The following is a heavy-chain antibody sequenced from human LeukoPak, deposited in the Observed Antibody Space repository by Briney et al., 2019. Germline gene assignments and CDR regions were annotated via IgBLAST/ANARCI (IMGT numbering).Heavy chain of an antibody. CDR3: ARVGGPEAFDI. Sequence: GSLRLSCAASGFTFSSYGMSWVRRPPGKGLEWIGEIYHSGSTNYNPSLKSRVTISVDKSKNQFSLKLSSVTAADTAVYYCARVGGPEAFDIWGQGTMVTVSS. CDR1: GFTFSSYGM. J-gene: IGHJ3*02. CDR2: IYHSGST. D-gene: IGHD3-10*01. V-gene: IGHV4-4*02.